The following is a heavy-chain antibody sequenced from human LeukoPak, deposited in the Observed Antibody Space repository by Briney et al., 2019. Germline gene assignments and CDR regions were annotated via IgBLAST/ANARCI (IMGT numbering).Heavy chain of an antibody. V-gene: IGHV4-4*07. CDR2: IYTSGST. CDR3: ARVEEDIYCSGGSCRLYNWFDP. Sequence: SETLSLTCTVSGGSISSYYWSWIRQPAGKGLEWIGRIYTSGSTNYNPSLKSRVTMSVDTSKNQFSLKLSSVTAADTAVYYCARVEEDIYCSGGSCRLYNWFDPWGQGTLVTVSS. D-gene: IGHD2-15*01. J-gene: IGHJ5*02. CDR1: GGSISSYY.